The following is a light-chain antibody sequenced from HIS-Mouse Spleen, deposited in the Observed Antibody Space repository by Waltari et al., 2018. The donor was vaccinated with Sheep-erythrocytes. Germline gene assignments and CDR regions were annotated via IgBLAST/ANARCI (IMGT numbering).Light chain of an antibody. CDR2: DVS. CDR1: SSDVGGYPY. CDR3: CSYAGSYNHV. J-gene: IGLJ1*01. Sequence: QSALTQPRSESGSPGQSVTISCTGTSSDVGGYPYVPWYQQHPGKAPKLMIYDVSKRPSGVPDRFSGSKSGNTASLTISGLQAEDEADYYCCSYAGSYNHVFATGTKVTVL. V-gene: IGLV2-11*01.